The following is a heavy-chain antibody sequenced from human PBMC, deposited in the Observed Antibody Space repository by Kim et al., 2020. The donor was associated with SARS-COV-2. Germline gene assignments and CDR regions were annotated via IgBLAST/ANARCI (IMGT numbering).Heavy chain of an antibody. CDR2: TDNDGTTT. V-gene: IGHV3-74*01. Sequence: GGSLRLSCADSEFTFRSNWMHWVRQAPGKGLVWVSRTDNDGTTTTYADFVKGRFTISRDNAKNTLYLQMNSLRAEATAVYYCARVANSAWISWGQGTLVTVSA. CDR3: ARVANSAWIS. J-gene: IGHJ4*02. CDR1: EFTFRSNW. D-gene: IGHD6-19*01.